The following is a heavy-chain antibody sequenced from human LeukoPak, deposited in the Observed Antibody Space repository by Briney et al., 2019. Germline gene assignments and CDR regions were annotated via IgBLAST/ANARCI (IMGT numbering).Heavy chain of an antibody. CDR2: IYYSGST. J-gene: IGHJ6*03. V-gene: IGHV4-59*11. Sequence: SETLSLTCTVSGGSISSHYWSWIRQPPGKGLEWIGYIYYSGSTNYNPSLKSRVTISVDTSKNQFSLKLSSVTAADTAVYYCAREKGDQLVRAADYYYYYMDVWGKGTTVTVSS. CDR1: GGSISSHY. D-gene: IGHD6-6*01. CDR3: AREKGDQLVRAADYYYYYMDV.